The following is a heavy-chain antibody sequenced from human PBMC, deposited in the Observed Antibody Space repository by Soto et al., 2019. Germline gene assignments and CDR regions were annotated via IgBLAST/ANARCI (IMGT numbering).Heavy chain of an antibody. CDR2: INPSDGST. J-gene: IGHJ4*02. CDR1: GYTLTGYY. V-gene: IGHV1-46*04. D-gene: IGHD3-22*01. Sequence: QVQLVQSGAEVRKPGASVRVSCKASGYTLTGYYMHWVRQAPGHGLEWMGRINPSDGSTGYTQKLQDRLPLTRDTSPSTVYMELSSLKSEDTAVYYCARESSRYYWVHWGQGTLVTVS. CDR3: ARESSRYYWVH.